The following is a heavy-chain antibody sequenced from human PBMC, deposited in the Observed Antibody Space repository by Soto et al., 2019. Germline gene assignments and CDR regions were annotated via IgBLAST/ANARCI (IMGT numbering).Heavy chain of an antibody. CDR3: AKTATYVDGYDNTGYSSEDY. D-gene: IGHD3-22*01. CDR1: GFTFSDFG. V-gene: IGHV3-30*18. CDR2: ISHDGSKR. Sequence: GGSLRLSCEVSGFTFSDFGLDWVRQAPGKGLEWVAIISHDGSKRFYADSVKGRFTISRDNSKNTLYLQMSSLRPEDTALYYCAKTATYVDGYDNTGYSSEDYWGHGTLGTVSA. J-gene: IGHJ4*01.